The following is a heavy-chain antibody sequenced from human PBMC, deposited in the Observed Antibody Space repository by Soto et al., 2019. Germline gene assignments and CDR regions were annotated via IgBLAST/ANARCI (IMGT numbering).Heavy chain of an antibody. Sequence: GGSLRLSCAASGFTFSSYEMNWVRQAPGKGLEWVSYISSSGSTIYYADSVEGRFTTSRDNAKNSLYLQMNSLRAEDTAVYYCARAGGLDEVNYWGQGTLVTVSS. V-gene: IGHV3-48*03. CDR1: GFTFSSYE. CDR2: ISSSGSTI. CDR3: ARAGGLDEVNY. J-gene: IGHJ4*02. D-gene: IGHD5-12*01.